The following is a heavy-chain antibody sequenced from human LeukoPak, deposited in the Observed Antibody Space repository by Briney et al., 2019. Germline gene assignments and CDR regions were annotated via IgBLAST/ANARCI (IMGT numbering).Heavy chain of an antibody. CDR1: GGTFSSYA. CDR2: IIPIFGTA. CDR3: ARDGVAGRYNWFDP. J-gene: IGHJ5*02. Sequence: GASVKVSCKASGGTFSSYAISWVRQAPGQGLEWMGGIIPIFGTANYAQKFQGRVTITADESTSTAYMELSSLRSEDTAVYYCARDGVAGRYNWFDPWGQGTLVTVSS. V-gene: IGHV1-69*13. D-gene: IGHD1-14*01.